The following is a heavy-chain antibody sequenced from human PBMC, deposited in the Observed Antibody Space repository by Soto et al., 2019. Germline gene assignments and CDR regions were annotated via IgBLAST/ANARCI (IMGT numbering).Heavy chain of an antibody. CDR1: GYTFTDFY. CDR3: ARERGTKLGTNPATPKHNWCDP. J-gene: IGHJ5*02. D-gene: IGHD3-16*01. V-gene: IGHV1-46*01. Sequence: QVQLVQSGAEVKKPGASVRISCKASGYTFTDFYMHWVRQAPGQGLDWMGIINPSDGATSYTEKSQGRITMTRDNSSNTVYMELSSLRSEDTAGSYDARERGTKLGTNPATPKHNWCDPWGQGTLVTVSS. CDR2: INPSDGAT.